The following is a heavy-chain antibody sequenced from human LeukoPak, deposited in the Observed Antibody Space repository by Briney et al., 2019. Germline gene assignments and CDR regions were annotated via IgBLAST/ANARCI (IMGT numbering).Heavy chain of an antibody. D-gene: IGHD4-17*01. CDR1: GYTFTGYY. J-gene: IGHJ5*02. V-gene: IGHV1-2*04. Sequence: EASVKVSCKASGYTFTGYYMHWVRQAPGQGLEWMGWINPNNGGTNYAQKFQDWVTMTRDTSISTAYMELSRLRSDDTAVYYCARDIGDYGDYPWFDPWGQGTLVTVSS. CDR3: ARDIGDYGDYPWFDP. CDR2: INPNNGGT.